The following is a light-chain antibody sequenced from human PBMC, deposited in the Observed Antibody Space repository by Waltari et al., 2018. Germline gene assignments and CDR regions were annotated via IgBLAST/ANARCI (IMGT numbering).Light chain of an antibody. Sequence: QSALTQEASVSGAVGQKVTLSCSGDTNTVGSYAVGWYQQISHGAPKTVMFGNSLPSGIPDRFSGSKSGTTASLTISGLQPEDEADYYCSTWDYSLSVVVFGGGTKVSVL. V-gene: IGLV1-36*01. J-gene: IGLJ2*01. CDR1: TNTVGSYA. CDR3: STWDYSLSVVV. CDR2: GNS.